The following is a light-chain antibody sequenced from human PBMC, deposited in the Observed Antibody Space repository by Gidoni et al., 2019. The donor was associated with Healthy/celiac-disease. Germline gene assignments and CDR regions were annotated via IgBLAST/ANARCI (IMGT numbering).Light chain of an antibody. V-gene: IGKV4-1*01. J-gene: IGKJ1*01. CDR2: WAS. CDR3: QQYYSTPPWT. Sequence: DIVMTQSPDSLAVSLGERATINCKSSQSVLYSSNNKNYLAWYQQKPGQPPKLLLYWASTRESGVPDPISRSGSGTDFTLTIISLQAEDVAVYYCQQYYSTPPWTFXQXTKVXIK. CDR1: QSVLYSSNNKNY.